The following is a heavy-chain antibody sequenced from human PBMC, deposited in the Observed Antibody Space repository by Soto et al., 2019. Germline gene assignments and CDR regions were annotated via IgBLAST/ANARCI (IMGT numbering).Heavy chain of an antibody. V-gene: IGHV3-30-3*01. CDR2: ISYDGSNK. Sequence: GGSLRLSCAASGFTFSSYAMHWVRQAPGKGLEWVAVISYDGSNKYYADSVKGRFTISRDNSKNTLYLQMNSLRAEDTAVYYCARDFGSRRAVSGSDWGQGTLVTVSS. CDR1: GFTFSSYA. D-gene: IGHD3-10*01. CDR3: ARDFGSRRAVSGSD. J-gene: IGHJ4*02.